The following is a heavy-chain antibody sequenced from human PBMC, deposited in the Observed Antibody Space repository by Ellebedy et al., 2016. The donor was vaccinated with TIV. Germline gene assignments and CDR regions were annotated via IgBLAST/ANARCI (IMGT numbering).Heavy chain of an antibody. D-gene: IGHD4-17*01. V-gene: IGHV3-7*01. Sequence: GESLKISCAASGFSFRSYWMSWVRQAPGKGLEWVANMRDEGSEKNYVESVRGRFTISRDNPKNSLYLHMNSLGAEDTAVYYCATDGSYGDYLSPTHAFENWGQGTMVIVSS. J-gene: IGHJ3*02. CDR1: GFSFRSYW. CDR2: MRDEGSEK. CDR3: ATDGSYGDYLSPTHAFEN.